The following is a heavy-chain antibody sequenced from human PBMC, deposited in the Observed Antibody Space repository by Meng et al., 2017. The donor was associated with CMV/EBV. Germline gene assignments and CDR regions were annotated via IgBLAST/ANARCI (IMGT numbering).Heavy chain of an antibody. CDR3: ARGRGWLQPAVAFDI. CDR2: ISSSGSTI. Sequence: GESLKISCAASGFTFSSYEMNWVRQAPGKGLEWVSYISSSGSTIYYADSVKGRFTISRDNAKNSLYLQMNSLRAEDTAVYYCARGRGWLQPAVAFDIWGQGTMVT. CDR1: GFTFSSYE. V-gene: IGHV3-48*03. D-gene: IGHD5-24*01. J-gene: IGHJ3*02.